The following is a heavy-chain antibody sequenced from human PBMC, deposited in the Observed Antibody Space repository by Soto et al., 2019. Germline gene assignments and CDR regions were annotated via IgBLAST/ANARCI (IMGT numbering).Heavy chain of an antibody. D-gene: IGHD2-21*01. J-gene: IGHJ3*02. V-gene: IGHV3-23*01. CDR2: ISDNGGSRGGT. CDR3: ASAKAVVIAALGI. Sequence: CGDLRLSLRDSGFILSTSVLPWVLQAPLQGLEWVASISDNGGSRGGTYYSDSVKGRVTISRDNSNNTLYVQLDSLRGADTAVYFCASAKAVVIAALGIWGQGTMV. CDR1: GFILSTSV.